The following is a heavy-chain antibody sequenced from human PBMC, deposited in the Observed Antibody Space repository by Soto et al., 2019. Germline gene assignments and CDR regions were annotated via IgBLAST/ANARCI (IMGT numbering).Heavy chain of an antibody. CDR3: AKVVVMRAVNDALDI. CDR2: INDDGDST. J-gene: IGHJ3*02. Sequence: EVQLLESGGGVVQPGGSLRLSCAASGFSFNDYAMTWVRQAPGKGLEWVSAINDDGDSTYYADSVKGRFTISRDNSKNTVFLEMNSLRAEDTAAYHCAKVVVMRAVNDALDIWGQGTMFTVSS. CDR1: GFSFNDYA. D-gene: IGHD3-22*01. V-gene: IGHV3-23*01.